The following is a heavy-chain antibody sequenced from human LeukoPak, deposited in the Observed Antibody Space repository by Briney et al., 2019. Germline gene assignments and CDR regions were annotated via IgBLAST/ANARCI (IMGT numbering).Heavy chain of an antibody. CDR1: GFTFSSYS. Sequence: GGSLRLSCAASGFTFSSYSMHWVRQAPGEGLEWVSSISSSSSYIYYADSVKGRFTISRDNAKNSLYLQMNSLRAEDTAVYYCARTGAMDAFDIWGQGTMVTVSS. V-gene: IGHV3-21*01. D-gene: IGHD2-2*01. J-gene: IGHJ3*02. CDR3: ARTGAMDAFDI. CDR2: ISSSSSYI.